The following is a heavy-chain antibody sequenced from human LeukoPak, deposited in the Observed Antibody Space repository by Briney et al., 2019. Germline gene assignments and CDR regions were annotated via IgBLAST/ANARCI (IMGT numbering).Heavy chain of an antibody. J-gene: IGHJ4*02. D-gene: IGHD3-9*01. CDR1: EYSFTTYW. Sequence: GEALKISCKGSEYSFTTYWIGWVRQMPGKGLEGMGIISPRNSDTRYSPSFQGQVTISADKPTSPPYLQWSSLKAPDTGMYYCARLHDSYFVGDYWGQGTLVTVSS. V-gene: IGHV5-51*01. CDR2: ISPRNSDT. CDR3: ARLHDSYFVGDY.